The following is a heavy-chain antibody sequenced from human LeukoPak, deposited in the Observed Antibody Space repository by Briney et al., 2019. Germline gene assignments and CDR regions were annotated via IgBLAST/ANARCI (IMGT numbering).Heavy chain of an antibody. CDR2: ISSSSSYI. J-gene: IGHJ4*02. CDR3: AREEATITWGYYFDY. V-gene: IGHV3-21*01. D-gene: IGHD5-24*01. Sequence: GGSLRLSCAASGFTFNTYSMNWVRQAPGKGLEWVSSISSSSSYIYYADSVKGRFTISRDNAKNSLYLQMNSLRAEDTAVYYCAREEATITWGYYFDYWGQGTLVTVSS. CDR1: GFTFNTYS.